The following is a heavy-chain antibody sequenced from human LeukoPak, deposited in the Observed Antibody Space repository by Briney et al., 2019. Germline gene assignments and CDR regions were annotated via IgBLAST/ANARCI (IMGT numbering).Heavy chain of an antibody. CDR1: GFTFDDYA. Sequence: GGSLRLSCAASGFTFDDYAMHWVRQAPGKGLEWVSGISWNSGSIGYADSVKGRFTISRDNAKNSLYLQMNSLRAEDTALYYCARGPCSSTSCYRPTFYMDVWGKGTTVTVSS. V-gene: IGHV3-9*01. D-gene: IGHD2-2*02. CDR3: ARGPCSSTSCYRPTFYMDV. J-gene: IGHJ6*03. CDR2: ISWNSGSI.